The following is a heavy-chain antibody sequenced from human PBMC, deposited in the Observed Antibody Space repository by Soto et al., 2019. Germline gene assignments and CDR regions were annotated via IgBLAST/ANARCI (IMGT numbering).Heavy chain of an antibody. CDR2: IYANDDK. J-gene: IGHJ4*02. CDR3: AHRRVGDFDY. D-gene: IGHD3-16*01. V-gene: IGHV2-5*01. Sequence: SGPTLVNPTQTLTLTCTFSGFSLSTSGVGVARIRQPPWKALEWLALIYANDDKGYSPSLKSRLTITKDTSKNQVVLTMTNMDPVDTATYYCAHRRVGDFDYWGLGTLVTVSS. CDR1: GFSLSTSGVG.